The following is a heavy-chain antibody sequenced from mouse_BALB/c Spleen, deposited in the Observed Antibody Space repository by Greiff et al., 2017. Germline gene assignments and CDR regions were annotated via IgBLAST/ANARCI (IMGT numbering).Heavy chain of an antibody. V-gene: IGHV1-55*01. CDR1: GYNFTSYW. D-gene: IGHD1-1*01. CDR3: ARDGSSYVYAMDY. CDR2: IYPGSGST. Sequence: QVQLQQPGAELVKPGTSVKLSCKASGYNFTSYWINWVKLRPGQGLEWIGDIYPGSGSTNYNEKFKSKATLTVDTSSSTAYMQLSSLASEDSALYDCARDGSSYVYAMDYWGQGTSVTVSS. J-gene: IGHJ4*01.